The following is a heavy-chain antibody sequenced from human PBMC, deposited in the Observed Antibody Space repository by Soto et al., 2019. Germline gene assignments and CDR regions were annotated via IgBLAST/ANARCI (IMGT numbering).Heavy chain of an antibody. CDR3: ARDPSYYGMDV. J-gene: IGHJ6*02. CDR1: GDTVTNSA. V-gene: IGHV1-3*01. CDR2: INAGNGNT. Sequence: ASVEVGCKASGDTVTNSAMDGVRQAPGQRLEWMGWINAGNGNTKYSQKFQGRVTITRDTSASTAYMELSSLRSEDTAVYYCARDPSYYGMDVWGQGTTVTVSS.